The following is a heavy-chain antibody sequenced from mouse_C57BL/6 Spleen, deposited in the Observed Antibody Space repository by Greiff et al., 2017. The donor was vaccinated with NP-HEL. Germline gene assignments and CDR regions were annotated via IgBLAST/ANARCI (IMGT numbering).Heavy chain of an antibody. CDR1: GYAFTNYL. D-gene: IGHD1-1*01. V-gene: IGHV1-54*01. CDR2: INPGSGGT. J-gene: IGHJ2*01. CDR3: ARSSVITTVVALVEYYFDY. Sequence: QVQLQQSGAELVRPGTSVKVSCKASGYAFTNYLIEWVKQRPGQGLEWIGVINPGSGGTNYNEKFKGKATLTADKSSSTAYMQLSSLTSEDSAVYFCARSSVITTVVALVEYYFDYWGQGTTLTVSS.